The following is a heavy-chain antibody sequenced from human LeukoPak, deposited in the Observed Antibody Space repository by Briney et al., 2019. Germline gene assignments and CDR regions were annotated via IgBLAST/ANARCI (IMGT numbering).Heavy chain of an antibody. CDR1: GFTFDDYA. D-gene: IGHD3-10*01. J-gene: IGHJ4*02. V-gene: IGHV3-9*01. CDR2: ISWNSGSI. CDR3: AKGPNYYGSGSYAPGNYFDY. Sequence: GGSLRLSCAASGFTFDDYAMHWVRQAPGKGLEWVSGISWNSGSIGYADSVKGRFTISRDNAKNSLYLQMNSLRAEDTALYYCAKGPNYYGSGSYAPGNYFDYWGQGTLVTVSS.